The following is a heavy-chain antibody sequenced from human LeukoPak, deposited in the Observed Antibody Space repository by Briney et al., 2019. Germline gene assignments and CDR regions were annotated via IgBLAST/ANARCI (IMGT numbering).Heavy chain of an antibody. CDR3: ARSGYSSDLNHFGY. J-gene: IGHJ4*02. D-gene: IGHD5-18*01. V-gene: IGHV3-48*01. CDR1: GFTFSSYS. CDR2: ISSSSSTI. Sequence: GGSLRLACAASGFTFSSYSMIWVRQAPGKGLEWVSYISSSSSTIYYTHSAKGPFTISRDNAKNSLFLQMNSLRAEDTAVYYCARSGYSSDLNHFGYWGQGTLATVSS.